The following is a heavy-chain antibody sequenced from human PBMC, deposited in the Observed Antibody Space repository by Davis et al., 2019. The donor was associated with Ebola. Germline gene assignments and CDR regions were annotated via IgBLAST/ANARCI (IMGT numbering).Heavy chain of an antibody. CDR2: INHSGST. Sequence: MPSETLSLTCAVYGGSFSGYYWSWIRQPPGKGLEWIGEINHSGSTNYNPSLKSRVTISVGKSKNQFSLKLSSVTAADTAVYYCARVGGIVGARYGMDVWGQGTTVTVSS. D-gene: IGHD1-26*01. CDR1: GGSFSGYY. CDR3: ARVGGIVGARYGMDV. J-gene: IGHJ6*02. V-gene: IGHV4-34*01.